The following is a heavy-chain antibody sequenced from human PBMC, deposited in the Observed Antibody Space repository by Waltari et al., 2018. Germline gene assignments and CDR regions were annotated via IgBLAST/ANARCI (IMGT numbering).Heavy chain of an antibody. V-gene: IGHV1-46*01. CDR3: ARTLPIAASRRGWFDP. J-gene: IGHJ5*02. Sequence: QVQLVQSGAEVKKPGASVKVSCKASGYTFTSYYMHWVRQAPGQGLEWMGSINPSGGSTSYAQKFQGRVTMTRDTSTSTVYMELSSLRSEDTAVYYCARTLPIAASRRGWFDPWGQGTLVTVSS. CDR1: GYTFTSYY. D-gene: IGHD6-13*01. CDR2: INPSGGST.